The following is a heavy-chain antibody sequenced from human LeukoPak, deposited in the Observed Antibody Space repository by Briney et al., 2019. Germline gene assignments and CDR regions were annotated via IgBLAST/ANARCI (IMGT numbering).Heavy chain of an antibody. V-gene: IGHV3-23*01. CDR1: GFTFSSSW. J-gene: IGHJ5*02. Sequence: GGSLRLSCAASGFTFSSSWMSWVRQAPGKGLEWVSAISGSGGSTYYADCVKGRFTISRDNSKNTLYLQMNSLRAEDTAVYYCAKDSLGSSSKNWFDPWGQGTLVTVSS. D-gene: IGHD6-13*01. CDR3: AKDSLGSSSKNWFDP. CDR2: ISGSGGST.